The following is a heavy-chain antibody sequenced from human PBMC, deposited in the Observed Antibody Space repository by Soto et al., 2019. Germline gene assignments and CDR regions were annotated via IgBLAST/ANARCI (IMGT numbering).Heavy chain of an antibody. J-gene: IGHJ4*02. CDR1: GGSFSGYY. Sequence: QVQLQQWGAGLLKPSETLSLTCAVYGGSFSGYYWSWIRQPPGKGLEWIGEINHRGSTSYNPSLKSRXIIXAXTSKNHFSLKLNSVTAADTAVYYCARIQLWSYYFDSWGQGTLVTVSP. D-gene: IGHD5-18*01. V-gene: IGHV4-34*01. CDR3: ARIQLWSYYFDS. CDR2: INHRGST.